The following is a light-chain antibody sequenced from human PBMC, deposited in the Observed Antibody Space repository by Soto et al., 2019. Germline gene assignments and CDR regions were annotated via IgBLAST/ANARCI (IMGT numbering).Light chain of an antibody. J-gene: IGKJ1*01. Sequence: DIVVTQSPGTLSFSPGERATLSCRASQSVSSNHLAWYQQKPGQAPRLLIYGGSSRATGIPVRFSGSGSETDFTLTITRLEPEDFAVYYCQQYSSSRTFGQGTKVDIK. V-gene: IGKV3-20*01. CDR3: QQYSSSRT. CDR2: GGS. CDR1: QSVSSNH.